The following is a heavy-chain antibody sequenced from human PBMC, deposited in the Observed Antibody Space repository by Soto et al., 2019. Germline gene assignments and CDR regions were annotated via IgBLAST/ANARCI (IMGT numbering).Heavy chain of an antibody. D-gene: IGHD3-10*01. J-gene: IGHJ6*02. CDR3: ARDLFDYYGSGSYSKRYYYYYGMDV. CDR1: GYTFTSYG. V-gene: IGHV1-69*13. Sequence: ASVKVSCKASGYTFTSYGISWVRQAPGQGLEWMGGIIPIFGTANYAQKFQGRVTITADESTSTAYMELSSLRSEDTAVYYCARDLFDYYGSGSYSKRYYYYYGMDVWGQGTTVTVSS. CDR2: IIPIFGTA.